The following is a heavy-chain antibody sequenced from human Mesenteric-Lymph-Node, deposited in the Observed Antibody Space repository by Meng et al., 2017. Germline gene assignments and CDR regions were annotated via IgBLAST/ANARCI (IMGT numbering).Heavy chain of an antibody. Sequence: ASVKVSCKTSGYIFSDYYMHWVRQAPGQGLEWMGWISPNSGFTSSAQKFQGRVTMTRDTSISTAYMELSSLRSDDTAVYYCARADSSSGSYYDYWGQGTLVTVSS. D-gene: IGHD3-10*01. J-gene: IGHJ4*02. CDR1: GYIFSDYY. CDR2: ISPNSGFT. CDR3: ARADSSSGSYYDY. V-gene: IGHV1-2*02.